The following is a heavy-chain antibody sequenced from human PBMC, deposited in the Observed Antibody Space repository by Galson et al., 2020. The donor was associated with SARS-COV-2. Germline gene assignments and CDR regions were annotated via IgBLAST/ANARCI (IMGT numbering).Heavy chain of an antibody. J-gene: IGHJ6*02. Sequence: GGSLRLSCAASGFTFSSYSMNWVRQAPGKGLEWVSSISSSSSYIYYADSVKGRFTISRDNAKNSLYLQMNSLRAEDTAVYYCAGIAAAGITTYYYYGMDVWGQGTTVTVSS. CDR3: AGIAAAGITTYYYYGMDV. D-gene: IGHD6-13*01. V-gene: IGHV3-21*01. CDR1: GFTFSSYS. CDR2: ISSSSSYI.